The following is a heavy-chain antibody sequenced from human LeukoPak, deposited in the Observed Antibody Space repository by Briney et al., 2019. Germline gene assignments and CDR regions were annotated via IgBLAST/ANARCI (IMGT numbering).Heavy chain of an antibody. D-gene: IGHD2-2*01. CDR2: IKSKTDGGTT. V-gene: IGHV3-15*01. J-gene: IGHJ4*02. CDR3: TTDPLLGDIVVVQAAIFDY. CDR1: GFTFSNAW. Sequence: GGSLRLSCAASGFTFSNAWMSWVRQSPGKGLEWVGRIKSKTDGGTTDYAAPVNGRFTISSDDYKNTVYLQMNSLKTEDTAVYYCTTDPLLGDIVVVQAAIFDYWAREPWSPSPQ.